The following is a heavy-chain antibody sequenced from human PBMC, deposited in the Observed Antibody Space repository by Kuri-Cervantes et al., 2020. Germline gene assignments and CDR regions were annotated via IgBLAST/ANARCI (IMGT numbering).Heavy chain of an antibody. CDR1: GFTFSSYS. V-gene: IGHV3-49*03. Sequence: GESLKISCAASGFTFSSYSMNWFRQAPGKGLEWVGFIRSKAYGGTTEYAASVKGRFTISRDDSKSIAYLQMNSLKTEDTAVYYCARDSRGRSNWFDPWGQGTLVTVSS. D-gene: IGHD3-16*01. CDR3: ARDSRGRSNWFDP. J-gene: IGHJ5*02. CDR2: IRSKAYGGTT.